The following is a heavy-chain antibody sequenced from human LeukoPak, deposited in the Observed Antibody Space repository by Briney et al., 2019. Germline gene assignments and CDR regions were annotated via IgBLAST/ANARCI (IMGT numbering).Heavy chain of an antibody. CDR3: ARDLGQYYDTSDNWFDP. CDR2: ISGSGGST. CDR1: GFTFSSYA. D-gene: IGHD3-22*01. V-gene: IGHV3-23*01. Sequence: GGSLRLSCAASGFTFSSYAMSWVRQAPGKGLEWVSTISGSGGSTYYADSVKGRFTISRDNAKNTLNLQMNSLRAEDTAVYYCARDLGQYYDTSDNWFDPWGQGTLVTVSS. J-gene: IGHJ5*02.